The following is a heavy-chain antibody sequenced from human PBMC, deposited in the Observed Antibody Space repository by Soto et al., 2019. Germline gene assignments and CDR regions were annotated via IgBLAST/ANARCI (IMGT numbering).Heavy chain of an antibody. Sequence: PSETLSLTCTVSGGSITGGSISSTTYYWGWMRQPPGKGLEWIASFFIGGNTYYNPSLKSRVTTSVDTSKNQFSLKLSSVTAADTAVYYCARSVFPWGQGTLVTVSS. CDR2: FFIGGNT. CDR3: ARSVFP. CDR1: GGSITGGSISSTTYY. V-gene: IGHV4-39*01. J-gene: IGHJ5*02.